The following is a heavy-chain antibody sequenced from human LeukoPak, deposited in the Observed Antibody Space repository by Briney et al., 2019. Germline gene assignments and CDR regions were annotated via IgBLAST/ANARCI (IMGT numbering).Heavy chain of an antibody. CDR2: IIPIFGTA. CDR1: GGTFSSYA. Sequence: GASVKVPCKASGGTFSSYAISWVRQAPGQGLEWMGGIIPIFGTANYAQKFQGRVTITTDESTSTAYMELRSLRSDDTAVYYCAREGWNAENWFDPWGQGTLVTVPS. J-gene: IGHJ5*02. V-gene: IGHV1-69*05. D-gene: IGHD1-1*01. CDR3: AREGWNAENWFDP.